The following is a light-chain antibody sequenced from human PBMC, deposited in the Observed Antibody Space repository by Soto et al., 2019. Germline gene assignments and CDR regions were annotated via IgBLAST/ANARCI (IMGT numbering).Light chain of an antibody. CDR2: RAS. CDR3: QQYSSWPLT. J-gene: IGKJ5*01. V-gene: IGKV3-15*01. Sequence: EIVMTQSPATLSVSPWLTATLSCRTSRSLTNDLALAWYQQKPGQAPRLLMYRASTRATDVPDRFSGSGSGTEFSLTISSLQFEDFAIYFCQQYSSWPLTFGQGTRLEIK. CDR1: RSLTND.